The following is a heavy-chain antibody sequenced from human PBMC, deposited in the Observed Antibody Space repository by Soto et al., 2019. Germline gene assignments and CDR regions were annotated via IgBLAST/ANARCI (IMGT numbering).Heavy chain of an antibody. CDR3: ARAPRRYYGSGIRERSYYFDY. CDR2: ISYDGSNQ. D-gene: IGHD3-10*01. V-gene: IGHV3-30*03. J-gene: IGHJ4*02. CDR1: GFTFNIYG. Sequence: VGSLRLSCAASGFTFNIYGMHWVRQAPDKGLEWVALISYDGSNQYYADSVKGRFTISRDNSKNTLFLQMNSLRADDTAVYYCARAPRRYYGSGIRERSYYFDYWGQGTLVTVSS.